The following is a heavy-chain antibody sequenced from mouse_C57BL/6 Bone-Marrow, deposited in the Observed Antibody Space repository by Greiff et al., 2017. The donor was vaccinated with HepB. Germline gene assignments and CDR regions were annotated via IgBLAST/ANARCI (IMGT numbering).Heavy chain of an antibody. D-gene: IGHD1-1*01. CDR1: GYTFTSYW. J-gene: IGHJ4*01. Sequence: EVQLQQSGTVLARPGASVKMSCKTSGYTFTSYWMHWVKQRPGQGLEWIGAIYPGNSDTSYNQKFKGKAKLTAVTSASTAYMELSSLTNEDSAVYYCARRDSSYYYAMDYWGQGTSVTVSS. V-gene: IGHV1-5*01. CDR2: IYPGNSDT. CDR3: ARRDSSYYYAMDY.